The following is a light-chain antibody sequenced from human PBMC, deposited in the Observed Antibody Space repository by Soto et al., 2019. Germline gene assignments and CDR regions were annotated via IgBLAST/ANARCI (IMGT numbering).Light chain of an antibody. V-gene: IGKV1-5*01. J-gene: IGKJ2*01. CDR3: QQYNSYSYT. Sequence: DIQMTQSASTLSASVGDRVTITCRASQSISSWLAWYQQKPGKAPKLLIYDASSLESGVPSRFSGSGSGTEFTLTIISLQPDDFATYYCQQYNSYSYTFGQGTKLEIK. CDR2: DAS. CDR1: QSISSW.